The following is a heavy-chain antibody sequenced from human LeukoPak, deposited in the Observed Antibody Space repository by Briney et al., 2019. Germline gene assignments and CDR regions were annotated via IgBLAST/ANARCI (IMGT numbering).Heavy chain of an antibody. V-gene: IGHV4-59*08. J-gene: IGHJ4*02. Sequence: SETLSLTCTVSGGSISSYYWSWIRQPPGKGLEWIGYIYYSGSTNYNPSLKSRVTISVDTSKNQFSLKLSSVTAADTAVYYCARLEAAGRYFDYWGQGTLATVSS. CDR3: ARLEAAGRYFDY. CDR1: GGSISSYY. CDR2: IYYSGST. D-gene: IGHD2-15*01.